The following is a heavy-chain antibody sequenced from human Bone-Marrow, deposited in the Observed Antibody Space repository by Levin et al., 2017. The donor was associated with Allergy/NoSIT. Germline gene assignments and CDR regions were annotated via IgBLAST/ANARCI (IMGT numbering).Heavy chain of an antibody. CDR1: GFTFNNFA. V-gene: IGHV3-23*01. CDR3: AKDVAQNIVVAPPDY. D-gene: IGHD2-15*01. J-gene: IGHJ4*02. Sequence: SCATSGFTFNNFAMTWVRQAPGKGPEWVSSISGTGRSTFYADSVKGRFFVSRDNSKNTLYLQMSSLEVDDTAVYYCAKDVAQNIVVAPPDYWGQGTLVTVSS. CDR2: ISGTGRST.